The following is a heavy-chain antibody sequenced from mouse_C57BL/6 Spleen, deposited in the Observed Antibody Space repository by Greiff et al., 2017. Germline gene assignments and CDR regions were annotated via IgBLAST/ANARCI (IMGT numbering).Heavy chain of an antibody. CDR3: AREGDCFDY. J-gene: IGHJ2*01. CDR2: IDPSDSAP. CDR1: GYPFTSSW. V-gene: IGHV1-52*01. Sequence: QVQLQQPGAELVRPGSSVQLSCKASGYPFTSSWMHWVTQRPLQGLEWIGNIDPSDSAPNYNQKFKDKATLTVDKSSSTAYMQFSCLTSEDSAVYYCAREGDCFDYWGQGTTLTVAS.